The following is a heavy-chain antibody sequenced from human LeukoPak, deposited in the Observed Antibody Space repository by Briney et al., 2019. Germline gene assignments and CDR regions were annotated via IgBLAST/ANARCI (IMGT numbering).Heavy chain of an antibody. CDR1: GFTVSSNC. V-gene: IGHV3-66*01. Sequence: GGSLRLSCAASGFTVSSNCMSWVRQAPGKGLEWVSVIYSGGSTYYADSVKGRFTISRDNSKNTLYLQMNSLRAEDTAVYYCARAITMVRGVIRRDFDYWGQGTLVTVSS. J-gene: IGHJ4*02. CDR3: ARAITMVRGVIRRDFDY. D-gene: IGHD3-10*01. CDR2: IYSGGST.